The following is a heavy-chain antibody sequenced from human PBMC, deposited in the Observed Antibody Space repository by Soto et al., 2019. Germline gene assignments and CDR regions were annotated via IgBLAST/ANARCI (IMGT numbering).Heavy chain of an antibody. CDR2: ISAYNGNT. CDR1: GYTFTSYG. J-gene: IGHJ5*02. CDR3: ARDPPYYGSGSYSPLCDP. D-gene: IGHD3-10*01. Sequence: QVQLVQSGAEVKKPGASVKVSCKASGYTFTSYGISWVRQAPGQGLEWMGWISAYNGNTNYAQKLQGRVTMTTDTSKSTAYMELRSLRSDDTAVYYCARDPPYYGSGSYSPLCDPWGQGTLVTVSS. V-gene: IGHV1-18*01.